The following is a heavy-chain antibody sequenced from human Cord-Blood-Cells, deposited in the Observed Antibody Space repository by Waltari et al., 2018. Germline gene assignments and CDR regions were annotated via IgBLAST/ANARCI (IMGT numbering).Heavy chain of an antibody. V-gene: IGHV4-31*03. CDR2: IYYSGNT. Sequence: QVQLQESGPGLVKPSQTLSLTCTVSGGSISSGGYYWSWLRQHPGKGLEWIRYIYYSGNTYYSPSLKSRVTISVATSKNQFSLKLISVAAADTAVYYCASLSPVDAFDIWGQGTMVTVSS. J-gene: IGHJ3*02. CDR1: GGSISSGGYY. D-gene: IGHD3-16*02. CDR3: ASLSPVDAFDI.